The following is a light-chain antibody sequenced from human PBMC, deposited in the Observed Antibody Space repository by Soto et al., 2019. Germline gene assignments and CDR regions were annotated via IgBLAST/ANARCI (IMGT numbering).Light chain of an antibody. J-gene: IGKJ1*01. Sequence: DIQMTQSPSFLSASVGDRVTITCRASQSIDTYLNWYQQKPGKAPKVLIYVASRLQTGVPSRFSGSGSGTDFSLTITSLQPEDFATYFCQQSYTIPWTFGQGTRVEVK. CDR2: VAS. CDR3: QQSYTIPWT. V-gene: IGKV1-39*01. CDR1: QSIDTY.